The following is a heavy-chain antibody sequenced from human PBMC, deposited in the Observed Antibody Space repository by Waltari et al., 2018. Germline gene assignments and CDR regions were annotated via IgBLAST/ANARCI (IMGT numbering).Heavy chain of an antibody. D-gene: IGHD5-18*01. J-gene: IGHJ4*02. Sequence: EVQLVESGGGLVKPGGSLRLSCAASGFTFSSYSMNWVRQAPGKGLEWVSSISSSSYIYYADSVKGRFTISRDNAKNSLYLQMNSLRAEDTAVYYCARGYLGYRPGGGGFDYWGQGTLVTVSS. CDR2: ISSSSYI. CDR3: ARGYLGYRPGGGGFDY. V-gene: IGHV3-21*01. CDR1: GFTFSSYS.